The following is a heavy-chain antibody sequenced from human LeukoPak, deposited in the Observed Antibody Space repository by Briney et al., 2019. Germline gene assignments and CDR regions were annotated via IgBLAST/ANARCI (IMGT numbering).Heavy chain of an antibody. V-gene: IGHV1-2*04. Sequence: ASVKVSCKASGYTFTGYYIHWVRQAPGQGLESMGWINSNSGVTQYAQKFQGWVTMTRDTSISTAYMELSSLRSEDTAVYYCLVLLWFGELYDYWGQGTLVTVSS. CDR3: LVLLWFGELYDY. CDR1: GYTFTGYY. CDR2: INSNSGVT. J-gene: IGHJ4*02. D-gene: IGHD3-10*01.